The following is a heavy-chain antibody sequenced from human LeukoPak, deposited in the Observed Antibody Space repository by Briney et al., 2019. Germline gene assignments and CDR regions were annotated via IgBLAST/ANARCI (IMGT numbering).Heavy chain of an antibody. D-gene: IGHD4-17*01. Sequence: PSETLSLTCTVSGGSISSRPYYWGWIRQPPGKGLEWLGSFDYSGSTYYKPSLKSRVTISVDTSKNQFSLKLSSVTAADTAVYYCARGGNGDYNRDMDVWGKGTTVTVSS. V-gene: IGHV4-39*01. J-gene: IGHJ6*03. CDR2: FDYSGST. CDR1: GGSISSRPYY. CDR3: ARGGNGDYNRDMDV.